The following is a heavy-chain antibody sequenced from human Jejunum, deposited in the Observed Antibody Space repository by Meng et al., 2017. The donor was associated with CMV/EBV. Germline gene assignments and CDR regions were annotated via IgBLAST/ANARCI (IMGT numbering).Heavy chain of an antibody. Sequence: YEQGVRQAPGQGLEWMGIINPGGGNTSYAQNFRGRVTMTKDTSTSTVYMELSSLRSEDTAVYYCARDLASRTYDDFWSGFNGMDVWGQGTTVTVSS. V-gene: IGHV1-46*01. CDR2: INPGGGNT. J-gene: IGHJ6*02. D-gene: IGHD3-3*01. CDR1: Y. CDR3: ARDLASRTYDDFWSGFNGMDV.